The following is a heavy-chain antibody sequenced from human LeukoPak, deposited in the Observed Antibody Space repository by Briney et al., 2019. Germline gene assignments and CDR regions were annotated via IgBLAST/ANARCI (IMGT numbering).Heavy chain of an antibody. CDR1: GYTFTSYD. V-gene: IGHV1-8*03. CDR3: ASPAPYYDILIGYYS. Sequence: ASVKVSCKASGYTFTSYDINWVRQATGQGLEWMGWMNPNSGNTGYAQKFQGRVTITRNTSISTAYMELSSLRSEDTAVYYCASPAPYYDILIGYYSWGQGTLVTVSS. CDR2: MNPNSGNT. D-gene: IGHD3-9*01. J-gene: IGHJ4*02.